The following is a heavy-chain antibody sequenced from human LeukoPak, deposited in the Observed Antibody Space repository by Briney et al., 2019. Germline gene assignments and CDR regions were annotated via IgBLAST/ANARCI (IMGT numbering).Heavy chain of an antibody. CDR1: GFNFSIYN. CDR3: AREKGYSYGFDY. D-gene: IGHD5-18*01. V-gene: IGHV3-48*04. J-gene: IGHJ4*02. Sequence: GGSLRLSCVASGFNFSIYNMNWVRQAPGKGLEWVSYISSSGSSIHYADSVKGRFTISRDTAKNSLYLQMNSLRAEDTAVYHCAREKGYSYGFDYWGQGTLVTVSS. CDR2: ISSSGSSI.